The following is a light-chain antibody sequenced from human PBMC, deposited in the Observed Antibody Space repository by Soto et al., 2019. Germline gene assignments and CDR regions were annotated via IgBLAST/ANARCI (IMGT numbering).Light chain of an antibody. Sequence: ELVLTQSPGTLSLSPGERATLSCRASQSVSSSYLAWYQQKPGQAPRLLIYDSSSRATGIPDRFSGSGSGTDFTLTISRLEPEDFSVYYCQQYGSSPPYTFGPGTELEIK. J-gene: IGKJ2*01. V-gene: IGKV3-20*01. CDR3: QQYGSSPPYT. CDR1: QSVSSSY. CDR2: DSS.